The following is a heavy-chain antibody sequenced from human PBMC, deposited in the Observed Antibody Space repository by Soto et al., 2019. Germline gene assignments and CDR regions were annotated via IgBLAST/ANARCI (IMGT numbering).Heavy chain of an antibody. CDR3: TRQEVVPAAGFYYYYGMDV. Sequence: GGSMRLSSAASGLTFSGSAMHWVRQKSGKGLEWVGRIRSKANSYATAYAASVKGRFTISRDDSKNTAYLQMNSLKTEDTAVYYCTRQEVVPAAGFYYYYGMDVWGQGTTVTAP. V-gene: IGHV3-73*01. CDR1: GLTFSGSA. J-gene: IGHJ6*02. CDR2: IRSKANSYAT. D-gene: IGHD2-2*01.